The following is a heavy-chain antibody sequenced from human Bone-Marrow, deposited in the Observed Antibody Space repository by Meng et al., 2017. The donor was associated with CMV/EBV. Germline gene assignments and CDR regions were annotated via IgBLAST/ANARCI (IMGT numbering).Heavy chain of an antibody. J-gene: IGHJ6*02. CDR3: ARDAWAPGDLSIVGATSYYGMDV. CDR2: ISAYNGNT. D-gene: IGHD1-26*01. CDR1: GYTFTSYG. V-gene: IGHV1-18*01. Sequence: ASVKVSCKASGYTFTSYGISRVRQAPGQGLEWMGWISAYNGNTNYAQKLQGRVTMTTDTSTSTAYMELRSLRSDDTAVYYCARDAWAPGDLSIVGATSYYGMDVWGQGTTVTVSS.